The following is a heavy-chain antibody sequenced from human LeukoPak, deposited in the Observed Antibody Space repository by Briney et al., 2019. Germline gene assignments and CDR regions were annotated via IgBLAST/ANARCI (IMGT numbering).Heavy chain of an antibody. J-gene: IGHJ5*02. CDR1: GFTFSSSG. CDR3: AKGYYGSGTYGWFDP. Sequence: GGTLRLSCAASGFTFSSSGMSWVRQAPGKGLEWVSTISASGDNTYYADSVKGRFTVSRDNSKKKLYLQMNSLRAEDTAVYYCAKGYYGSGTYGWFDPWGQGTLVTVSS. CDR2: ISASGDNT. D-gene: IGHD3-10*01. V-gene: IGHV3-23*01.